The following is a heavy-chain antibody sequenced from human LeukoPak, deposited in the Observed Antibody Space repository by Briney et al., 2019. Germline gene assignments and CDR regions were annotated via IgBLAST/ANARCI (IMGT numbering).Heavy chain of an antibody. V-gene: IGHV3-23*01. J-gene: IGHJ4*02. CDR1: GFTVSSNY. D-gene: IGHD3-3*01. CDR2: ISGSGGST. Sequence: PGGSLRLSCAASGFTVSSNYMSWVRQAPGKGLEWVSAISGSGGSTYYADSVKGRFTISRDNSKNTLYLQMNHLRVEDTAVYYCTRDFGRSSYYFDFWGQGTLVTVSS. CDR3: TRDFGRSSYYFDF.